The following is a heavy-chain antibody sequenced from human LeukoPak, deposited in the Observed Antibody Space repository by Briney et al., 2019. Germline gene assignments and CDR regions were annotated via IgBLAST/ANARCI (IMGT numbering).Heavy chain of an antibody. V-gene: IGHV1-2*02. CDR3: AREGYSGSYFGY. D-gene: IGHD1-26*01. Sequence: ASVKVSCKASGYTFTGYYMHWVRQAPGQGLEWMGWINPNSGGTNYAQKFQGRVTMTRDTSISTAYMELSRLRSDDTAVYCCAREGYSGSYFGYWGQGTLVTVSS. J-gene: IGHJ4*02. CDR2: INPNSGGT. CDR1: GYTFTGYY.